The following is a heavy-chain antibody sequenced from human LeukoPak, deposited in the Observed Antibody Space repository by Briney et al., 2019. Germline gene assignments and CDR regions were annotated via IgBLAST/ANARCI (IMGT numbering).Heavy chain of an antibody. CDR2: IYSSGST. J-gene: IGHJ4*02. D-gene: IGHD6-19*01. Sequence: SETLSLTCAVTGDSISSGGYSWSWIRQPPGKGLEWIGYIYSSGSTDYNPSLKSRVTISIDTSKNQFSLKLSSLTAADTAVYYCARRGIAVTGREWTFYFDSWGQGTLVTVSS. CDR1: GDSISSGGYS. CDR3: ARRGIAVTGREWTFYFDS. V-gene: IGHV4-30-4*07.